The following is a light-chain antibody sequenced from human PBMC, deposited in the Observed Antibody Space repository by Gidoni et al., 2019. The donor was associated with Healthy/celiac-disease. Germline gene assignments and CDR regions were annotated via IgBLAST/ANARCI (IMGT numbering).Light chain of an antibody. CDR1: QSVSSN. Sequence: EIVMTQSTATLSVSPGERATLSCRASQSVSSNLAWYQQKPGQAPRLLIYGASTRATGNPARFSGSGSGTEFTLTISSLQSEDFAVYYCQQYNNWPPWTFGQGTKVEIK. V-gene: IGKV3-15*01. J-gene: IGKJ1*01. CDR3: QQYNNWPPWT. CDR2: GAS.